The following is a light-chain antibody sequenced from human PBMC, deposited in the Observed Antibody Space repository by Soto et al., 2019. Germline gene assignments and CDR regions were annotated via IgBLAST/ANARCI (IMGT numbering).Light chain of an antibody. Sequence: DIQMTQSPSSESAPVGDRVTITCRASQGSSSRLAWYQQKPGKAPKLLIYAASSLQSGVPSRFSGSGSGTDFTLTISSLQPEDFATYYCQQANSFPFTFGPGTKVDIK. V-gene: IGKV1-12*01. CDR3: QQANSFPFT. J-gene: IGKJ3*01. CDR1: QGSSSR. CDR2: AAS.